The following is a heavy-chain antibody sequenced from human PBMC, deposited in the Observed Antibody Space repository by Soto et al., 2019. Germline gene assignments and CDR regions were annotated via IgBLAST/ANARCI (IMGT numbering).Heavy chain of an antibody. D-gene: IGHD6-25*01. V-gene: IGHV3-53*03. CDR1: GFTVSNNY. J-gene: IGHJ6*02. Sequence: PGGSLSLSCADSGFTVSNNYISWVRQPPGKGLAWVSLIYSGGSTYYAESVKGRFTLSRDNSKNKVYLQMNSLRAEDTAVYYCARAEWGSGYSQYYYALDVWGQGTTVTVSS. CDR3: ARAEWGSGYSQYYYALDV. CDR2: IYSGGST.